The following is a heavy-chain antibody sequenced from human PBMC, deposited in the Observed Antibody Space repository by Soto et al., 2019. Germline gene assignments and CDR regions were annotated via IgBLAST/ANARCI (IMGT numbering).Heavy chain of an antibody. CDR3: ARRQPMLFLDT. CDR1: GFNFSNYY. D-gene: IGHD2-2*01. J-gene: IGHJ5*02. CDR2: ISSRASYN. Sequence: QLVEIGGGLVNPGESLRLSCAASGFNFSNYYMAWVRQGPGKGLGWISDISSRASYNRYSDSVEGRFTVSRDNANGSRYLQMNCLRVEDTGIYYCARRQPMLFLDTWGQGTLVTVSS. V-gene: IGHV3-11*06.